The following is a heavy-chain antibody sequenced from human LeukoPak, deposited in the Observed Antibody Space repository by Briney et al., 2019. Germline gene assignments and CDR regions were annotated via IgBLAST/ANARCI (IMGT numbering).Heavy chain of an antibody. J-gene: IGHJ4*02. CDR2: IIPIFGTA. CDR3: AGGATGYSSGSYHY. V-gene: IGHV1-69*13. D-gene: IGHD6-19*01. Sequence: ASVKVSCKASGYTFTSYDISWVRQAPGQGLEWMGGIIPIFGTANYAQKFQGRVTITADESTSTAYMELSSLRSEDTAVYYCAGGATGYSSGSYHYWGQGILVTVSS. CDR1: GYTFTSYD.